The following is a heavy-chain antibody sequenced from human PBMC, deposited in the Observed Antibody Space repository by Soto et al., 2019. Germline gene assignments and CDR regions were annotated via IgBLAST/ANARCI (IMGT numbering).Heavy chain of an antibody. Sequence: EVQLVESGGGLVQPGRSLRLSCAAAGFTFDDYAIHWVRQAPGKGLEWVSGISWDSGRIGYADSVKGRFTISRDNAKNSLDLQMNSLRAEDTGLYYCAKDRTTVVTAGFDYWGQGTLVTVSS. CDR2: ISWDSGRI. CDR3: AKDRTTVVTAGFDY. V-gene: IGHV3-9*01. CDR1: GFTFDDYA. D-gene: IGHD4-17*01. J-gene: IGHJ4*02.